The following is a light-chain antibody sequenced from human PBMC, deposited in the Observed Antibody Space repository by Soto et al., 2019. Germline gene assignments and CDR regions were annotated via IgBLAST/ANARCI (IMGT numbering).Light chain of an antibody. CDR3: SSYTSSSTPLV. Sequence: QSVLTQPRSVSGSPGQSVTISCTGTSSDVGGYNYVSWYQQHPGKAPKLMIYEVSNRPSGVSNRFSGSKSGNTASLTISGLQAGDEADYYCSSYTSSSTPLVFGTGTKVTVL. V-gene: IGLV2-14*01. J-gene: IGLJ1*01. CDR1: SSDVGGYNY. CDR2: EVS.